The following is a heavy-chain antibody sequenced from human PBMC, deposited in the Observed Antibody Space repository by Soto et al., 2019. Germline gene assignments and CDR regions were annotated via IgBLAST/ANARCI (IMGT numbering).Heavy chain of an antibody. D-gene: IGHD2-15*01. Sequence: PGESLKISCKGSGYKFVTYWIGWVRLIPGKGLEWLGIIYPGDSDTRYSPSFQGQVTFSADKSTSTAYLQWNSLKASDTAMYYCARRGAFYCTGGSCYSFGSFDHWGQGTLVTVSS. CDR3: ARRGAFYCTGGSCYSFGSFDH. CDR1: GYKFVTYW. V-gene: IGHV5-51*01. J-gene: IGHJ4*02. CDR2: IYPGDSDT.